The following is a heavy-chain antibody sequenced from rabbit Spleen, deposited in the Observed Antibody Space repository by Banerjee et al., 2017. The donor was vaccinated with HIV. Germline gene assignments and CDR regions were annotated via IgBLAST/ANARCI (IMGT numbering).Heavy chain of an antibody. V-gene: IGHV1S45*01. J-gene: IGHJ4*01. CDR2: IYAGSSGKT. Sequence: QEQLVESGGGLVQPEGSLTLTCTASGFSFNSGYWICWVRQAPGKGLEWIACIYAGSSGKTYYASWATGRFTISKTSSSTVTLQMTSLTAADTATYFCARFDIYSDAYILWGPGTLVTVS. D-gene: IGHD6-1*01. CDR1: GFSFNSGYW. CDR3: ARFDIYSDAYIL.